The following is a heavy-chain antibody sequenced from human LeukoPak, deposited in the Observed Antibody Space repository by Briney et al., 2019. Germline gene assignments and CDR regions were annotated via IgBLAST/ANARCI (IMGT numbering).Heavy chain of an antibody. CDR2: ISSSSSYI. Sequence: GGSLRLSCAASGFTFSSYSMNWVLKAPGKRLESVSSISSSSSYIYYADSVKGRFTISRDNAKNSLYLQMNSLRAEDTAVFFCTREAEYDILTGPDAFDIWGQGTMVTVSS. V-gene: IGHV3-21*01. J-gene: IGHJ3*02. CDR1: GFTFSSYS. D-gene: IGHD3-9*01. CDR3: TREAEYDILTGPDAFDI.